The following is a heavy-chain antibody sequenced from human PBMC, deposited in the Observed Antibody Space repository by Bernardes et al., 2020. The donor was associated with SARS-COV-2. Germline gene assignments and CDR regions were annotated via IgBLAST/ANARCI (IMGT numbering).Heavy chain of an antibody. CDR2: ISGYSAHA. D-gene: IGHD2-15*01. J-gene: IGHJ6*02. CDR1: GYTFTNYG. CDR3: ARWSPLEDTREIYCSGGRCFDYVMDV. V-gene: IGHV1-18*01. Sequence: ASVKVSCRASGYTFTNYGIYWVRQAPGQGLEWMGWISGYSAHAKYGKKLQGRGTMTTDTSTSTAYLELRSLRSDDTAVYYCARWSPLEDTREIYCSGGRCFDYVMDVWGQGTTVTVSS.